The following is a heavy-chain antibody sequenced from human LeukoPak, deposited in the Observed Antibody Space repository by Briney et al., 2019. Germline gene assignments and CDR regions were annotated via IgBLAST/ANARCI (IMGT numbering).Heavy chain of an antibody. Sequence: ASVKVSCKASGYTFSSYHMTWVRQAPGQGLEWMGIINPSGDSATYTQKFQGRVTMTRDTPTRTVYMEMSSLRSEDTAVYYCARGRSMDVWGQGTTITVSS. V-gene: IGHV1-46*01. CDR1: GYTFSSYH. CDR3: ARGRSMDV. J-gene: IGHJ6*02. CDR2: INPSGDSA.